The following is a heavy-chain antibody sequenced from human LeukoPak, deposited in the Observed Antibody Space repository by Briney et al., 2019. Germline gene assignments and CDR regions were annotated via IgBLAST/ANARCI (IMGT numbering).Heavy chain of an antibody. CDR1: GFTFSSYS. V-gene: IGHV3-21*04. D-gene: IGHD1-14*01. J-gene: IGHJ4*02. Sequence: GGSLRLSCAASGFTFSSYSMNWVRQAPGKGLEWVSSISSSSSYIYYADSVKGRFTISRDNAKNSLYLQMNSLRAEDTAVYYCAKVGAGIPDYGGQGPLVTVSP. CDR2: ISSSSSYI. CDR3: AKVGAGIPDY.